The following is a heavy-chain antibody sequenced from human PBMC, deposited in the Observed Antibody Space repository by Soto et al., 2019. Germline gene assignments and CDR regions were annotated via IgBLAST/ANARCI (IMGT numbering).Heavy chain of an antibody. CDR3: APSTVTTFVDKY. CDR1: GYSFTSYW. CDR2: IDPSDSYT. V-gene: IGHV5-10-1*01. J-gene: IGHJ4*02. Sequence: GESLKISCKGSGYSFTSYWISWVRQMPGKGLEWMGRIDPSDSYTNYSPSFQGHVTISADKSISTAYLQWSSLKASDTAMYYCAPSTVTTFVDKYWGQGTLVTVSS. D-gene: IGHD4-17*01.